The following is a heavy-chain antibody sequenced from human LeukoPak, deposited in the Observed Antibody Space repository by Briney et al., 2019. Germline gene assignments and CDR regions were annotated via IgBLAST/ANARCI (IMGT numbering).Heavy chain of an antibody. CDR3: ARDKYGGNSNAFDI. V-gene: IGHV3-74*01. CDR1: GFTFTTYW. D-gene: IGHD4-23*01. CDR2: IGTDGSGT. Sequence: RGSLRLSCAASGFTFTTYWMDWVRQVPGKGLLWVARIGTDGSGTAYADSVQGRFTISRDNAKNTLFLQMSGLRAEDTAVYYCARDKYGGNSNAFDIWGQGTLVSVSS. J-gene: IGHJ3*02.